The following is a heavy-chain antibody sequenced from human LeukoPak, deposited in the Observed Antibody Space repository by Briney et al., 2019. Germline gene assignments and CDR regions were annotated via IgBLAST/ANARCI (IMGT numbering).Heavy chain of an antibody. J-gene: IGHJ4*02. V-gene: IGHV3-21*01. D-gene: IGHD6-19*01. CDR1: YS. Sequence: YSMNWVRQAPGKGLEWVSSISSSSSYIYYADSVKGRFTISRDNAKNSLYLQMNSLRAEDTAVYYCARDFSGWSDYWGQGTLVTVSS. CDR2: ISSSSSYI. CDR3: ARDFSGWSDY.